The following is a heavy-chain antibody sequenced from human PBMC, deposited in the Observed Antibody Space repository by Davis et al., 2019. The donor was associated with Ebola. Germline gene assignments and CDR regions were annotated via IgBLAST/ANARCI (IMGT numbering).Heavy chain of an antibody. V-gene: IGHV5-51*01. Sequence: GESLKISCKGSGYPFSVYWIAWVRQMPGKGLEWMGIIYPGDSDARYSPSFQGQVTISVDKSTNTAYLQWRSLKASDTAMYYCARSDSSNNRQIVFDYWGQGTLVTVSS. CDR3: ARSDSSNNRQIVFDY. CDR2: IYPGDSDA. CDR1: GYPFSVYW. J-gene: IGHJ4*02. D-gene: IGHD1-14*01.